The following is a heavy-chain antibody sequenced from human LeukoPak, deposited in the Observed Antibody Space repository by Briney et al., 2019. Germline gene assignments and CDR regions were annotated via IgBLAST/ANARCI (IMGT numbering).Heavy chain of an antibody. Sequence: GGSLRLSCAASGFTFSSYAMSWVRQAPGKGLEWVSAISGSGGSTYYADSVKGRFTISRDNSKNTLYLQMNSLRAEDTALYYCAKDIRYDSSAYYDYWGQGTLVTVSS. CDR3: AKDIRYDSSAYYDY. CDR2: ISGSGGST. D-gene: IGHD3-22*01. V-gene: IGHV3-23*01. CDR1: GFTFSSYA. J-gene: IGHJ4*02.